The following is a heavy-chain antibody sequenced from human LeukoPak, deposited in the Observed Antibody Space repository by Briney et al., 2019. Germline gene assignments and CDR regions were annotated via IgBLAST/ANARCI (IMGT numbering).Heavy chain of an antibody. CDR3: ARGRWYSSSSTWDD. CDR1: GYTFTSLD. Sequence: ASVKVSCKASGYTFTSLDINWVRQAPGQGLEWMGWMNPSSGYTGYAQQFQGRVTFTRSTSISTAYMELSSLRSEDTAVYYCARGRWYSSSSTWDDWGQGTLVTVSS. J-gene: IGHJ4*02. D-gene: IGHD6-6*01. V-gene: IGHV1-8*03. CDR2: MNPSSGYT.